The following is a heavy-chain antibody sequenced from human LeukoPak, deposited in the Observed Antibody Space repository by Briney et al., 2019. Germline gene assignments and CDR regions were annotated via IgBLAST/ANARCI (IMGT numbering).Heavy chain of an antibody. V-gene: IGHV1-2*02. CDR1: GYTFTGYY. CDR3: ARGGEMAPPLEYYFDY. J-gene: IGHJ4*02. D-gene: IGHD5-24*01. CDR2: INPNSGGT. Sequence: ASVKVSCKASGYTFTGYYMHWVRQAPGQGFEWMGWINPNSGGTNYAQKFQGRVTMTRDTSISTAYMELSRLRSDDTAVYYCARGGEMAPPLEYYFDYWGQGTLVTVSS.